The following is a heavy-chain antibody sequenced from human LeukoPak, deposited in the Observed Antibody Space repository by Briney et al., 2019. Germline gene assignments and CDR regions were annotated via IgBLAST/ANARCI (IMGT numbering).Heavy chain of an antibody. D-gene: IGHD4-17*01. J-gene: IGHJ3*02. CDR2: IYYSGST. CDR1: GGSISSYY. CDR3: ARDPPTADNAFDI. V-gene: IGHV4-59*01. Sequence: SETLSLTCTVSGGSISSYYWSWIRQPPGKGLEWIGYIYYSGSTNYNPSLKSRVTISVDTSKNQFSPKLSSVTAADTAVYYCARDPPTADNAFDIWGQGTMVTVSS.